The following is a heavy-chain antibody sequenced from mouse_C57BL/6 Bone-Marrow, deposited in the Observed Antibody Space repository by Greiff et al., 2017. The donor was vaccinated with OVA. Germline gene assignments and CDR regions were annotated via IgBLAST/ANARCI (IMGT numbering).Heavy chain of an antibody. CDR3: TTGITTVVAFNYVDY. J-gene: IGHJ2*01. V-gene: IGHV14-4*01. CDR2: IDPENGDT. CDR1: GFNIKDDY. Sequence: VQLQQSGAELVRPGASVKLSCTASGFNIKDDYMHWVKQRPEQGLEWIGWIDPENGDTEYASKFQGKATITADTSSNTAYLQLSSLTSEDTAVYYCTTGITTVVAFNYVDYWGQGTTLTVSS. D-gene: IGHD1-1*01.